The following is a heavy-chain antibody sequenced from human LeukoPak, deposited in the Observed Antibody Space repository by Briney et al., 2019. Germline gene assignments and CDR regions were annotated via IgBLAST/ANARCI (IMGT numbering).Heavy chain of an antibody. CDR1: GGSISSGSYY. V-gene: IGHV4-61*02. J-gene: IGHJ5*02. Sequence: SETLSLTCTVSGGSISSGSYYWSWIRQPAGKGLEWIGRIYTSGSTNYNPSLKSRVTISVDTSKNQFSLKLSSVTAADTAVYYCARGRGYSYGYLSWFDPWGQGTLVTASS. CDR2: IYTSGST. CDR3: ARGRGYSYGYLSWFDP. D-gene: IGHD5-18*01.